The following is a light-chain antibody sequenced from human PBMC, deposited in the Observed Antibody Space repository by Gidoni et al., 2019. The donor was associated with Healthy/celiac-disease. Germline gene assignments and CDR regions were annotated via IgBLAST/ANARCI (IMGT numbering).Light chain of an antibody. CDR1: RSVSIY. CDR3: QQYNNWPET. V-gene: IGKV3-15*01. CDR2: GAS. Sequence: PAPLSVSPGVSAPLACMASRSVSIYLAWYQQKPDQAPRLLIYGASTRATGIPSMFSGMGSGAEFTLTSSSLQSEYFAVYYCQQYNNWPETFGQGTQVEIK. J-gene: IGKJ1*01.